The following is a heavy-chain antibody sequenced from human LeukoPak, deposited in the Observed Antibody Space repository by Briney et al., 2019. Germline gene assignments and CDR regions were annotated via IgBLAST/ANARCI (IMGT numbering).Heavy chain of an antibody. CDR2: IGSSSSPI. CDR1: VFTFSNYG. D-gene: IGHD5-12*01. CDR3: ARAMRSGYDY. V-gene: IGHV3-48*02. J-gene: IGHJ4*02. Sequence: GGSLRLSCAASVFTFSNYGMHWVRHAPGKGLEWVSYIGSSSSPIYYADSVKGRFTISRDNAKNSLYLQMNSLRDEDTAVYYCARAMRSGYDYWGQGTLVTVSS.